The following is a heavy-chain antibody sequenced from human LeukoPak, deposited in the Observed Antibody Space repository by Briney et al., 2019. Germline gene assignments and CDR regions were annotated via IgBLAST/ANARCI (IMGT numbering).Heavy chain of an antibody. J-gene: IGHJ4*02. D-gene: IGHD6-19*01. V-gene: IGHV3-23*01. CDR2: ISGSGGST. Sequence: GGSLRLSCAASGFTFSSYAMSWVRQAPGKGLEWVSAISGSGGSTYYADSVKGRFTISRDNSKNTLYLQMNSLRAEDTAVYYCAKDTSGWYRGNYFDYWGQGTLVTVSS. CDR1: GFTFSSYA. CDR3: AKDTSGWYRGNYFDY.